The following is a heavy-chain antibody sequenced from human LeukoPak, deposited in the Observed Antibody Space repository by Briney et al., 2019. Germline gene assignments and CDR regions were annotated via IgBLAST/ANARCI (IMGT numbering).Heavy chain of an antibody. CDR3: TTWTDLYDY. J-gene: IGHJ4*02. Sequence: GGSLRLSCAASGFTFSSYEMNWVRQAPGKGLDWVGRIRSKTDGGTTDYAAAVKGRFTISRDDSRNMLYLQMNSLKTEDTAVYYCTTWTDLYDYWGQGTLVTVPS. CDR1: GFTFSSYE. CDR2: IRSKTDGGTT. V-gene: IGHV3-15*01. D-gene: IGHD3/OR15-3a*01.